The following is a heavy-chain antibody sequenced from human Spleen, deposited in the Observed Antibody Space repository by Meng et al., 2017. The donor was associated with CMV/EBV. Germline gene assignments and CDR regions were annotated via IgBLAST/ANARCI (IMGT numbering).Heavy chain of an antibody. CDR1: GFTFSSYA. J-gene: IGHJ6*02. V-gene: IGHV3-20*04. D-gene: IGHD3-16*01. CDR2: ITGSGDSI. Sequence: GGSLRLSCEASGFTFSSYAISWVRQAPGKGLEWVSSITGSGDSIYYADSVKGRFTISRDNAKNSLYLQMNSLRADDTALYYCARGNRGGYYYYYGMDVWGQGTTVTVSS. CDR3: ARGNRGGYYYYYGMDV.